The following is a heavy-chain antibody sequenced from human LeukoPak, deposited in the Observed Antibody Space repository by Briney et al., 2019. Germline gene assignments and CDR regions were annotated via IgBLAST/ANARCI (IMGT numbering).Heavy chain of an antibody. D-gene: IGHD3-10*01. Sequence: GGSLRLSCAASGFTFSSYGMSWVRQAPGKGLEWVSAISGSGGSTYYADSVKGRFTISRDNSKSTLYIQMNSLRAEGTAVYYCARAKPKNMVRGLIMRRESRYYFDYWGQGTLVTVSS. CDR2: ISGSGGST. CDR3: ARAKPKNMVRGLIMRRESRYYFDY. CDR1: GFTFSSYG. V-gene: IGHV3-23*01. J-gene: IGHJ4*02.